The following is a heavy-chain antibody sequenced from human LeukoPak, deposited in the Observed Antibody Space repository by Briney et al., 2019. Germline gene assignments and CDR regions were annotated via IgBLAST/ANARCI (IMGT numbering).Heavy chain of an antibody. CDR2: IRYDGNNK. Sequence: PGGSLRLSCAASGFTFSTYGMHWVRQAPGKGLEWVAFIRYDGNNKYYADFVKGRFTISQDNSKNTLYLHMNSLRTEDTAVYYCAKIEGKYQLANVPDHWGQGTLVTVSS. CDR1: GFTFSTYG. J-gene: IGHJ4*02. V-gene: IGHV3-30*02. D-gene: IGHD2-2*01. CDR3: AKIEGKYQLANVPDH.